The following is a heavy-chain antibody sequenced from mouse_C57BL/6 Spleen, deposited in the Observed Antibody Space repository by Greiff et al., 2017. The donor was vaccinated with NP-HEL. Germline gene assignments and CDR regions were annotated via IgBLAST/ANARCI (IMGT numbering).Heavy chain of an antibody. V-gene: IGHV1-59*01. CDR1: GYTFTGYW. J-gene: IGHJ4*01. Sequence: QVQLQQPGAELVRPGTSVKLSCKASGYTFTGYWLHWVKQRPGQGLEWIGVIDPSDSYTNYNQKFKGKSTLTVDTSSSTAYMQLSRQTSEDAAVYYCARTRKGYAMGCRGKATTVTVAS. CDR3: ARTRKGYAMGC. CDR2: IDPSDSYT.